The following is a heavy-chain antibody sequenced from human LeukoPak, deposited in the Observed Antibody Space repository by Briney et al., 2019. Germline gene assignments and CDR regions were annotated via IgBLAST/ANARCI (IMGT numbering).Heavy chain of an antibody. D-gene: IGHD4-17*01. CDR1: GYTFTGYY. CDR2: INPNSGGT. J-gene: IGHJ4*02. Sequence: GASVKVSCKASGYTFTGYYMHWVRQAPGQGLEWMGRINPNSGGTNYAQKFQGRVTMTWDTSISTAYMELSRLRSDDTAVYYCARSTVTTFNFDYWGQGTLVTVSS. V-gene: IGHV1-2*06. CDR3: ARSTVTTFNFDY.